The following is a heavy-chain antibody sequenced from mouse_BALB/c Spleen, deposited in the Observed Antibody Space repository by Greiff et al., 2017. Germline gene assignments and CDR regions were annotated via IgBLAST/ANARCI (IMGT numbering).Heavy chain of an antibody. J-gene: IGHJ4*01. CDR2: INPSSGYT. CDR3: AREDDGYAMDY. D-gene: IGHD2-12*01. CDR1: GYTFTSYT. Sequence: VQLQQSGAELARPGASVKMSCKASGYTFTSYTMHWVKQRPGQGLEWIGYINPSSGYTNYNQKFKDKATLTADKSSSTAYMQLSSLTSEDSAVYDCAREDDGYAMDYWGQGTSVTVSS. V-gene: IGHV1-4*01.